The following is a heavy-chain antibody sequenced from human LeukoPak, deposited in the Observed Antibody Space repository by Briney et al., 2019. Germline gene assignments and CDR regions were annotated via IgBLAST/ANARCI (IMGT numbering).Heavy chain of an antibody. Sequence: GGSLRLSCAGSEFTFSVYAMSWVRQAPGKGLEWVSAISGPGGTTYYADSVKGRFTISRDNSKNTLYLQMNSLRAEDTAVYYCARVIYSSGYLYFDYWGQGTLVTVSS. CDR2: ISGPGGTT. J-gene: IGHJ4*02. CDR1: EFTFSVYA. D-gene: IGHD3-22*01. V-gene: IGHV3-23*01. CDR3: ARVIYSSGYLYFDY.